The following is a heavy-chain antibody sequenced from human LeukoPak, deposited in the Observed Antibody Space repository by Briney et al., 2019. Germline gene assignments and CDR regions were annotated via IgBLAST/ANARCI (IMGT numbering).Heavy chain of an antibody. D-gene: IGHD6-13*01. CDR1: GYTFTAYY. CDR2: INPINPNSDDI. J-gene: IGHJ4*02. Sequence: ASVKVSCKTSGYTFTAYYMHWVRQAPGQGLEWMGWINPINPNSDDIHYAQKFRGRVTMTRDTSISTAYVELSSLRADDTAVYYCARGGYSSSLNDYWGQGTLVTVSS. CDR3: ARGGYSSSLNDY. V-gene: IGHV1-2*02.